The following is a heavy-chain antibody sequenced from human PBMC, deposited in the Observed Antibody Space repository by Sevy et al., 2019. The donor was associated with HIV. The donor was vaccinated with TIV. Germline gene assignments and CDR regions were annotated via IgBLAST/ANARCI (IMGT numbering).Heavy chain of an antibody. CDR2: LSGSGGST. Sequence: GGSLRLSCVASGFTFSSYAMSWVRQAPGKGLEWVSGLSGSGGSTNYADSVKGRFTISRDNSKNTLYLQMNSLRAEDTAVYYCAKDRVWELGDAFDIWGQGTMVTVSS. CDR1: GFTFSSYA. D-gene: IGHD3-10*01. J-gene: IGHJ3*02. CDR3: AKDRVWELGDAFDI. V-gene: IGHV3-23*01.